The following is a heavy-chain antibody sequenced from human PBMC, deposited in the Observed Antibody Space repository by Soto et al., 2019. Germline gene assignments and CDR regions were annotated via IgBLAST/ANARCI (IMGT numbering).Heavy chain of an antibody. D-gene: IGHD6-6*01. J-gene: IGHJ5*02. CDR1: GYTFTGYY. CDR2: SNPNSGGT. CDR3: ARGNPVYGSSSRINWFDP. Sequence: QVQLVQSGAEVKKPGASVKVSCKASGYTFTGYYMHWVRQAPGQGLEGMGWSNPNSGGTNAAQKFQRWVTITRDTSFSTAYMELSRLRSDDTAVYYCARGNPVYGSSSRINWFDPCVEGTLVTVSS. V-gene: IGHV1-2*04.